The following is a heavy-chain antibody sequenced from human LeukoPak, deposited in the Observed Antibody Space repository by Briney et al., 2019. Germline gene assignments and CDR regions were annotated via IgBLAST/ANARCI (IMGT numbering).Heavy chain of an antibody. CDR1: GFAFGSEA. CDR2: ISPGGGTT. V-gene: IGHV3-23*01. J-gene: IGHJ3*01. CDR3: ARDGGVYCSSSNCYPRSFDV. D-gene: IGHD2-15*01. Sequence: GGSLRLSCAVSGFAFGSEAMSWVRQSPARGLEWVASISPGGGTTYYADYVKGRFIISRDNSNNTLFVQMSSLRAEDTALYYCARDGGVYCSSSNCYPRSFDVWGQGSMVTVFS.